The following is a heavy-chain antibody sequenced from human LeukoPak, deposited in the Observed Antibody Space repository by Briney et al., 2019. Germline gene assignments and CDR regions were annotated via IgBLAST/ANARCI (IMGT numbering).Heavy chain of an antibody. V-gene: IGHV3-7*01. D-gene: IGHD3-22*01. CDR3: ARIADTYYYDSSGSGNFDY. CDR1: GFTFSSYW. J-gene: IGHJ4*02. CDR2: IKQDGSEK. Sequence: GGSLRLSCAASGFTFSSYWMSWVRQAPGKGLEWVANIKQDGSEKYYVDSVKGRFTISRDNAKNSLYLQMNSLRAEDTAVYYCARIADTYYYDSSGSGNFDYWGQGTLVTVSS.